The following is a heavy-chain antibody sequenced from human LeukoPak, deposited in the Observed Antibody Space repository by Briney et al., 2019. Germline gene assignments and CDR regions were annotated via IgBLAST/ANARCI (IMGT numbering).Heavy chain of an antibody. CDR2: INHSGST. J-gene: IGHJ3*01. D-gene: IGHD1-26*01. CDR1: GVSFSGYY. V-gene: IGHV4-34*01. Sequence: SETLSLTCAVYGVSFSGYYWSWIRQPPGKGLEWIGEINHSGSTNYNPSLKSRVTISVDTSKNQFSLKLSSVTAADTAVYYCARASYSGSYMSWGQGTMVTVSS. CDR3: ARASYSGSYMS.